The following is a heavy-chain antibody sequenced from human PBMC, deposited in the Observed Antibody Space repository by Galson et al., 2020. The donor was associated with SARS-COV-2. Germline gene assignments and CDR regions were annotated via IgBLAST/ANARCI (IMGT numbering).Heavy chain of an antibody. Sequence: GGSLRLSCAASGFTFSFYALHWVRQAPGKGLEWVAVISHDGSNKHYADSVKGRFTISRDNSMNTLYLQMNSLRPEDTAVYYCARDPEFITMTDVWGQGTTVTVSS. D-gene: IGHD3-22*01. V-gene: IGHV3-30-3*01. CDR2: ISHDGSNK. J-gene: IGHJ6*02. CDR3: ARDPEFITMTDV. CDR1: GFTFSFYA.